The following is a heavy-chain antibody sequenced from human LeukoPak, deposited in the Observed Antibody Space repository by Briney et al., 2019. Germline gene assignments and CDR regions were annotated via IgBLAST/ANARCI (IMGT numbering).Heavy chain of an antibody. CDR2: IYYSGST. J-gene: IGHJ4*02. D-gene: IGHD3-3*01. Sequence: GSLRLSCAASGFTFSSYGMSWVRQAPGKGLEWIGSIYYSGSTYYNPSLKSRVTISVDTSKNQFSLKLSSVTAADTAVYYCARPGYDFWSGYYQGVETSDYWGQGTLVTVSS. CDR3: ARPGYDFWSGYYQGVETSDY. V-gene: IGHV4-39*01. CDR1: GFTFSSYG.